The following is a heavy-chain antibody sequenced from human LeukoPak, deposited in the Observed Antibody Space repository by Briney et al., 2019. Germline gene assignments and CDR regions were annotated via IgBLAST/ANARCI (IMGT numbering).Heavy chain of an antibody. V-gene: IGHV4-59*01. D-gene: IGHD5-18*01. CDR2: IYYYGST. CDR3: AREGAGSYGFRYIDV. Sequence: SETLSLTCTVSGGSMTNYYWTWIRQPPGEGLEWLAYIYYYGSTNYNPSLESRHTLTVDTSKNQFSLKLSSVTAADTAVYYCAREGAGSYGFRYIDVWGKGTTVTVS. J-gene: IGHJ6*03. CDR1: GGSMTNYY.